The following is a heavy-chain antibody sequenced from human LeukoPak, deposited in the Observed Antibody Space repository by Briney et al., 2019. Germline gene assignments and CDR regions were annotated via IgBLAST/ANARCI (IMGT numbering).Heavy chain of an antibody. CDR2: IYHSGST. J-gene: IGHJ4*02. CDR1: GGSIGSGGYY. D-gene: IGHD6-6*01. V-gene: IGHV4-30-2*01. Sequence: PSQTLSLTCTVSGGSIGSGGYYWSWIRQPPGKGLEWIGYIYHSGSTYYNPSLKSRVTISVDRSKNQFSLNLTSVTAADTAVYYCARAMYSISSVVDYWGQGTLVTVSS. CDR3: ARAMYSISSVVDY.